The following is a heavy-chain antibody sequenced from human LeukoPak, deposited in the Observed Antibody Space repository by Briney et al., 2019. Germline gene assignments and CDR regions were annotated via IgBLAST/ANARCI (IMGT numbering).Heavy chain of an antibody. CDR1: GGSFRDYY. Sequence: PSETLSLTCAVYGGSFRDYYWSWLRQPPGKGLEWIGEINHSGSTNYNPSLKSRVTISVDTSKKQFSLKLRSVTAADTAVYYCASVPFRDGHLPNYFDYWGQGTLVTVSS. J-gene: IGHJ4*02. V-gene: IGHV4-34*01. CDR2: INHSGST. D-gene: IGHD2-8*01. CDR3: ASVPFRDGHLPNYFDY.